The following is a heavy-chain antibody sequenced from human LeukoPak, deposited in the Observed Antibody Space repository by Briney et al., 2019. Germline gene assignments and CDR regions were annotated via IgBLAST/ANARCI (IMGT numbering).Heavy chain of an antibody. D-gene: IGHD2-21*02. V-gene: IGHV4-34*01. CDR2: TNHSGST. Sequence: SETLSLTCAVYGGSFSGYYWSWIRQPPGKGLEWIGETNHSGSTNYNPSLKSRVTISVDTSKNQFSLKLSSVTAADTAVYYCARLKGVVTAIRVSRYYFDYWGQGTLVTVSS. J-gene: IGHJ4*02. CDR3: ARLKGVVTAIRVSRYYFDY. CDR1: GGSFSGYY.